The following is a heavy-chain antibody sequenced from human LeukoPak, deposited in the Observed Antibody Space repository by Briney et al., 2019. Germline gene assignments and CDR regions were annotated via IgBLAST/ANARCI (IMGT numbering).Heavy chain of an antibody. Sequence: GGSLRLSCAVGGFTLSTYSMNWVRQAPGKGLEWVANIKQDATEKYYIDSVKGRFTISRDNVQNSLYLQMDSLRVEDTAVYYCARDKPRDSVAGSNFDYWGQGILVTVSS. D-gene: IGHD6-19*01. V-gene: IGHV3-7*01. CDR3: ARDKPRDSVAGSNFDY. J-gene: IGHJ4*02. CDR1: GFTLSTYS. CDR2: IKQDATEK.